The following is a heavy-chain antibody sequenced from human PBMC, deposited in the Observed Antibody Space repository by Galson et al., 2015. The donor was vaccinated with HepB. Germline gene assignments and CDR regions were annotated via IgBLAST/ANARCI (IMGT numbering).Heavy chain of an antibody. D-gene: IGHD2-2*01. CDR2: ISSSSSYI. CDR3: ARDFARRNIVVVPAAPRYYYYGMDV. CDR1: GFTFSSYS. V-gene: IGHV3-21*01. Sequence: SLRLSCAASGFTFSSYSMNWVRQAPGKGLEWVSSISSSSSYIYYADSVKGRFTISRDNAKNSLYLQMNSLRAEDTAVYYCARDFARRNIVVVPAAPRYYYYGMDVWGQGTTVTVSS. J-gene: IGHJ6*02.